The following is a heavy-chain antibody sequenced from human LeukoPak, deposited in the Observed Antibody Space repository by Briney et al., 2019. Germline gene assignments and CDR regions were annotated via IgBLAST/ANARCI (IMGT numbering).Heavy chain of an antibody. V-gene: IGHV3-30*18. D-gene: IGHD2-15*01. J-gene: IGHJ5*02. CDR1: GFTFSSYG. CDR2: ISYDGSNK. CDR3: AKDGRVGRDGYCSA. Sequence: GGSLRLSCAASGFTFSSYGMHWVRQAPGKGLEWVAVISYDGSNKYYADSVKGRFTISGDNSKNTLYLQMNSLRAEDTAVYYCAKDGRVGRDGYCSAWGQGTLVTVSS.